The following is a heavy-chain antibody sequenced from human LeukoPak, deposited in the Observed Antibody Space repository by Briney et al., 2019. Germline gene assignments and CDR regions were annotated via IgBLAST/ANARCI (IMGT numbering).Heavy chain of an antibody. J-gene: IGHJ6*03. CDR3: ARDRTRYYYYSYMDV. CDR2: INPNSGGT. V-gene: IGHV1-2*02. CDR1: GYTFTGYY. Sequence: ASVKVSCKASGYTFTGYYMHWVRQAPGQGLEWMGWINPNSGGTNYAQKFQGRVTMTRDTSISTAYMELSRLRSDGTAVYYCARDRTRYYYYSYMDVWGKGTAVTISS. D-gene: IGHD1-14*01.